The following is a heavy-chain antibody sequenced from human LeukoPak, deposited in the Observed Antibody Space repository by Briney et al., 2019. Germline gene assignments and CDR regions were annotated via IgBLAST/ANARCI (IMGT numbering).Heavy chain of an antibody. J-gene: IGHJ6*03. CDR2: INHSGST. V-gene: IGHV4-34*01. CDR3: ARGTPPHYYYYYYMDV. CDR1: GGSFSGYY. Sequence: SETLSLTCAVYGGSFSGYYWSWIRQPPGKGLEWIGEINHSGSTNYNPSLKSRVTISVDTPKNQFSLKLSSVTAADTAVYYCARGTPPHYYYYYYMDVWGKGTTVTVSS.